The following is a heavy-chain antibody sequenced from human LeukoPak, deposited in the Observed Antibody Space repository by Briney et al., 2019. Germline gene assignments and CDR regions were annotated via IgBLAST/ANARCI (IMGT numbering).Heavy chain of an antibody. J-gene: IGHJ4*02. D-gene: IGHD2-2*02. CDR3: ATHGGSQYCSSTSCYRLGSFDY. CDR1: GGTFSSYA. CDR2: IIPIFGTA. Sequence: GASVKVSCKASGGTFSSYAISWVRQAPGQGLEWMGGIIPIFGTANYAQKFQGRVTITADESTSTAYMELSSLRSEDTAVYYCATHGGSQYCSSTSCYRLGSFDYWGRGTLVTVSS. V-gene: IGHV1-69*13.